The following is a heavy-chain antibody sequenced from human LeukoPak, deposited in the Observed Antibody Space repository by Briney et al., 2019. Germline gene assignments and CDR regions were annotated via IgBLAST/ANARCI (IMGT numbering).Heavy chain of an antibody. Sequence: PSETLFLTCAVSSGSINSSNWWSWVRQPPGKGLEWIGEIYPSGSTNYNPSLKSRVTMSVDESKNEFSLKLTSVTAADTAVYYCARFHTSSWFFDSWGQGILVTVSS. V-gene: IGHV4-4*02. CDR2: IYPSGST. J-gene: IGHJ4*02. CDR3: ARFHTSSWFFDS. CDR1: SGSINSSNW. D-gene: IGHD6-13*01.